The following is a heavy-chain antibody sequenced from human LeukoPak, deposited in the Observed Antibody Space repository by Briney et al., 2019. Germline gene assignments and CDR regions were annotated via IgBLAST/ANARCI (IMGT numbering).Heavy chain of an antibody. CDR3: TRGNWNYGNAFDI. CDR1: GFTFGDYA. J-gene: IGHJ3*02. V-gene: IGHV3-49*04. CDR2: IGSKAYGGTT. Sequence: PGRSLRLSCTASGFTFGDYAMSWVRQAPGKGLEWVGFIGSKAYGGTTEYAASVKGRFTISRDGSKSIAYLQMNSLKTDDTAVYYCTRGNWNYGNAFDIWGQGTMVTVSS. D-gene: IGHD1-7*01.